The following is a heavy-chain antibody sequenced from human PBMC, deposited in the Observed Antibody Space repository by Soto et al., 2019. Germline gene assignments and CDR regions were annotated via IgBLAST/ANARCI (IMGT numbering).Heavy chain of an antibody. D-gene: IGHD3-16*02. J-gene: IGHJ4*02. V-gene: IGHV1-18*01. CDR1: GYTFTSYG. CDR3: ARDRGYLSWSCFDY. CDR2: ISAYNGNT. Sequence: QVQLVQSGAEVKKPGASVKVSCKASGYTFTSYGISWVRQAPGQGLEWMGWISAYNGNTNYAQKVQDRVTMTTDTSTGTAYMELRSLRSDHTAVYYCARDRGYLSWSCFDYWGQGTLVTVSS.